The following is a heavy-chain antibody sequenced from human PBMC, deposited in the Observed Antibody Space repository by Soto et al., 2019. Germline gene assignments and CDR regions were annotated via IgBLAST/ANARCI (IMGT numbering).Heavy chain of an antibody. Sequence: GGSLRLSCAASGFTFSSYAMSWVRQAPGKGLEWVSAISGSGGSTYYADSVKGRFTISRDNSKNTLYLQMNSLRAEETAVYYCAKDPPVRNGGNSYGGWGQGTLVTVSS. CDR3: AKDPPVRNGGNSYGG. D-gene: IGHD2-15*01. J-gene: IGHJ4*02. CDR2: ISGSGGST. V-gene: IGHV3-23*01. CDR1: GFTFSSYA.